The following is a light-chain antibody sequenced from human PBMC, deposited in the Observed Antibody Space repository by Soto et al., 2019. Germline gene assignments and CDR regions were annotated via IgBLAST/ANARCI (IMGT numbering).Light chain of an antibody. CDR3: LLSYGGLRV. V-gene: IGLV7-46*01. CDR1: TGAVASGHY. J-gene: IGLJ3*02. CDR2: DTT. Sequence: QAVVTQEPSLTVSPGGTVTLTCGSSTGAVASGHYPYWFQQKPGQAPKTLIFDTTNKVSWTPARFSGSLLGGKAALTLSGAQPEDEAEYYCLLSYGGLRVFGGGTKLTVL.